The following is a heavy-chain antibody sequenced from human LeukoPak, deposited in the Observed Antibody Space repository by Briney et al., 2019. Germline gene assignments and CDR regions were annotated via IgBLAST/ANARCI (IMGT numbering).Heavy chain of an antibody. V-gene: IGHV4-34*01. Sequence: SETLSLTCAVYGGSFSGYYWSWIRQPPGKGLEWIGEINHSGSTNYNPSLKSRVTISVDTSKNQFSLKLSSVTAADTAVYYCARVSCSSTSCYRFDPWGQGTLVTVSS. CDR1: GGSFSGYY. D-gene: IGHD2-2*01. J-gene: IGHJ5*02. CDR2: INHSGST. CDR3: ARVSCSSTSCYRFDP.